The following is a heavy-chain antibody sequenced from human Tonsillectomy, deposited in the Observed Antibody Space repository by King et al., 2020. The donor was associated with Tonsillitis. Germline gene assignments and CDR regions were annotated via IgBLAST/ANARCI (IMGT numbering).Heavy chain of an antibody. Sequence: VQLVESGGGLVQPGGSLRLSCSGSGFTFSSFSIHWVRQAPGKGLEYVSVIIGKGGTTYYADSVKGRFTISRDNSKSTVYLEMSSLRAEDTAVYYCVKDRAGYIRGWYAAGGPEGFDYWGQGTLVTVSS. CDR2: IIGKGGTT. D-gene: IGHD6-19*01. V-gene: IGHV3-64D*08. CDR3: VKDRAGYIRGWYAAGGPEGFDY. J-gene: IGHJ4*02. CDR1: GFTFSSFS.